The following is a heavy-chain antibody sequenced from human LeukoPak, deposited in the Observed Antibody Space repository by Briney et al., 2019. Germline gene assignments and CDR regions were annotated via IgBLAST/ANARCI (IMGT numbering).Heavy chain of an antibody. CDR3: AKDRYCTSSSCPIDY. CDR2: IYSGGST. D-gene: IGHD2-2*01. Sequence: PGGSLRLSCAASGFTVSSNYMSWVRQAPGKGPEWVSVIYSGGSTYYADSVKGRFSISRDNSKSTLYLQMNSLRAEDTAVYYCAKDRYCTSSSCPIDYWGQGTMVTVSS. J-gene: IGHJ4*02. V-gene: IGHV3-53*01. CDR1: GFTVSSNY.